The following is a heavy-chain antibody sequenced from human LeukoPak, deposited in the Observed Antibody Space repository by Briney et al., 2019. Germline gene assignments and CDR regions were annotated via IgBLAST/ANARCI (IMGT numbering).Heavy chain of an antibody. CDR2: IIPIFGTA. J-gene: IGHJ4*02. Sequence: GASAKVSCKASGYTFTSYGISWVRQAPGQGLEWMGRIIPIFGTANYAQKFQGRVTITTDESTSTAYMELSSLRSEDTAVYYCARAVYYDSSGYLYWGQGTLVTVSS. CDR1: GYTFTSYG. D-gene: IGHD3-22*01. V-gene: IGHV1-69*05. CDR3: ARAVYYDSSGYLY.